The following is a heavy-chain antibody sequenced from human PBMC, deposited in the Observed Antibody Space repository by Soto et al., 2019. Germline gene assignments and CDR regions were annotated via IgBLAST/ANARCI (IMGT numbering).Heavy chain of an antibody. J-gene: IGHJ6*02. D-gene: IGHD3-10*01. V-gene: IGHV1-46*01. CDR1: GYTFTSYY. CDR2: INPSGGST. Sequence: ASVKVSCKASGYTFTSYYMHWVRQAPGQGLEWMGIINPSGGSTSYAQKFQGRVTMTADTSTSTAYMELSSLRSEDTAVYYCARARTELWFGNYYYYGMDVWGQGTTVTVSS. CDR3: ARARTELWFGNYYYYGMDV.